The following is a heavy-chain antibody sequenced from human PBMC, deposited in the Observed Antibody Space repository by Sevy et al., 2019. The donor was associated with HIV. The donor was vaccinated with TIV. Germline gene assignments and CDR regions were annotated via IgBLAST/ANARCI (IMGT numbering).Heavy chain of an antibody. CDR1: GFTFSNFG. D-gene: IGHD2-2*01. J-gene: IGHJ6*02. Sequence: GGSLRLSCAASGFTFSNFGMSWVRQAPGKGLEWVSTISGSGGTTYYTDSVKGRFTISRDNSKKTLYLQMNSLRAEDTALCYCAKGDTSTRYYYYGMDVWGQGTAVTVSS. V-gene: IGHV3-23*01. CDR2: ISGSGGTT. CDR3: AKGDTSTRYYYYGMDV.